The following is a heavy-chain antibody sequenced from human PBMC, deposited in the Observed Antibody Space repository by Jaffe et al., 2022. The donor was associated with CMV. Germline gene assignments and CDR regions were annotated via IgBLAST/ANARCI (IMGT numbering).Heavy chain of an antibody. Sequence: QLQLQESGPGLVKPSETLSLTCTVSGGSISSSSYYWGWIRQPPGKGLEWIGSIYYSGSTYYNPSLKSRVTISVDTSKNQFSLKLSSVTAADTAVYYCARLRVFKGYSGWFDPWGQGTLVTVSS. CDR2: IYYSGST. D-gene: IGHD1-26*01. CDR1: GGSISSSSYY. CDR3: ARLRVFKGYSGWFDP. J-gene: IGHJ5*02. V-gene: IGHV4-39*01.